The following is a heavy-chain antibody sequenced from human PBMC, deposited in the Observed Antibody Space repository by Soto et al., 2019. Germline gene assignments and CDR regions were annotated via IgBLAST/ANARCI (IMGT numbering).Heavy chain of an antibody. CDR2: ISWNSGTI. V-gene: IGHV3-9*01. CDR1: GFTFDDNA. D-gene: IGHD3-22*01. CDR3: AWDMYFITDAGGGIDD. J-gene: IGHJ4*02. Sequence: EVQLVESGGGLVQPGRSLRLSCAASGFTFDDNAMHWVRQSPGKGLEWVSGISWNSGTIAYADSVKGRFTISRDNAKNALYLQMTGLRAGDTALYYYAWDMYFITDAGGGIDDWGQGTLVTVSS.